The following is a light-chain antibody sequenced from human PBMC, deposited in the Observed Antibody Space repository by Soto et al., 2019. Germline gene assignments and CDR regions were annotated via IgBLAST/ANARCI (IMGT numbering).Light chain of an antibody. CDR2: GAS. Sequence: EIVLTQSPATLSVSPGERATLSCRASQSVSNLLAWYQQKPGQAPRLLIYGASTRATGIPARFSGSGSGTDSTLTISSLQSEDFAVYHCQQYNNWPLTFGGGTKVEIK. CDR1: QSVSNL. V-gene: IGKV3-15*01. CDR3: QQYNNWPLT. J-gene: IGKJ4*01.